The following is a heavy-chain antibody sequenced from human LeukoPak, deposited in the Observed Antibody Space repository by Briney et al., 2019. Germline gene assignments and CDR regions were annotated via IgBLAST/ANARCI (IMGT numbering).Heavy chain of an antibody. CDR2: IKEDGSEK. D-gene: IGHD3/OR15-3a*01. Sequence: PGGSLRLSCAASGFTFSCSWMTWVRQAPGKGLEWVANIKEDGSEKYYVDSVQGRFTISRDNAQNSLYLQMNSLRAEDTAVYYCATGLYYFDYWGQGTLVTVSS. CDR3: ATGLYYFDY. J-gene: IGHJ4*02. CDR1: GFTFSCSW. V-gene: IGHV3-7*01.